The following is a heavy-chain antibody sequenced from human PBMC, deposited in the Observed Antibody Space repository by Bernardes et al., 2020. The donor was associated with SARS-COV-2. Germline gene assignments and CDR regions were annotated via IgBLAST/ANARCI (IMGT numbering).Heavy chain of an antibody. CDR1: GGSIRSYY. J-gene: IGHJ5*02. CDR2: IYYSGST. Sequence: SETLSLTCSVSGGSIRSYYWSWIRQPPGKGLEWIGYIYYSGSTSSNPSLKSRVTISVDTSENRFSLRLSSVTAEDTAVYYCARAPPVLRYFDWLPTFDPWGQGTLVTVSS. CDR3: ARAPPVLRYFDWLPTFDP. V-gene: IGHV4-59*01. D-gene: IGHD3-9*01.